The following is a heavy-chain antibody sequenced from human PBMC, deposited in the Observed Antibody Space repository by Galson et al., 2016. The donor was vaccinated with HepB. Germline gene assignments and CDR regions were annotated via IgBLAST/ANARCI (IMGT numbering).Heavy chain of an antibody. CDR1: GFTVSSNH. CDR2: TYSGGST. J-gene: IGHJ6*02. CDR3: ARFSEYTSSSGSIVKLNQYYYGMDV. D-gene: IGHD6-6*01. Sequence: SLRLSCAASGFTVSSNHMSWVRQAPGKGLEWLSVTYSGGSTYYADSVKDRFTISRDSSKNTVYLQMSSLRAEDTAVYHRARFSEYTSSSGSIVKLNQYYYGMDVWGQGTTVTVSS. V-gene: IGHV3-66*01.